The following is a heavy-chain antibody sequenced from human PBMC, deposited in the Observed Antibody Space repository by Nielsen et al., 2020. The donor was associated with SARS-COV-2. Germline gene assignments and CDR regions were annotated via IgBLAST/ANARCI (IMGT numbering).Heavy chain of an antibody. CDR3: SRGTWDRSLDY. CDR1: GYTFAGYF. V-gene: IGHV1-2*06. D-gene: IGHD1-26*01. CDR2: IIPNSGAT. Sequence: ASVRVSCKASGYTFAGYFLHWVRQAPGQGLEWMGRIIPNSGATVYAQKFHGRLTVTRDTSLSTAYMELISLTSDDTAVYYCSRGTWDRSLDYWGQGTLVTVSS. J-gene: IGHJ4*02.